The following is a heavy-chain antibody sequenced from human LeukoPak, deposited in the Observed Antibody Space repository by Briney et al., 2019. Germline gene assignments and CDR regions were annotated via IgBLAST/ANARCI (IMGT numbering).Heavy chain of an antibody. CDR1: GGSISSSSYY. CDR3: ARGQMGHYDYVWGSHLSEDWFDP. J-gene: IGHJ5*02. D-gene: IGHD3-16*02. V-gene: IGHV4-39*07. CDR2: IYYSGST. Sequence: PSETLSLTCTVSGGSISSSSYYWGWIRQPPGKGLEWIGSIYYSGSTYYNPSLKSRVTISVDTSKNQFSLKLSSVTAADTAVYYCARGQMGHYDYVWGSHLSEDWFDPWGQGTLVTVSS.